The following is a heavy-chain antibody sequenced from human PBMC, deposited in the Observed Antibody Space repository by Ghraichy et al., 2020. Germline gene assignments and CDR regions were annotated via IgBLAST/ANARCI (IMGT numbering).Heavy chain of an antibody. CDR1: GFTFSSSG. CDR2: ISYDGSNK. Sequence: GGSLRLSCAASGFTFSSSGMHWVRQAPGKGLEWVAVISYDGSNKYYEDSVKGRFTISRDNSKNTLYLQMNSLRAEDTAVYYCAKGSYYYDSSGSYYWGQGTLVTVSS. J-gene: IGHJ4*02. V-gene: IGHV3-30*18. D-gene: IGHD3-22*01. CDR3: AKGSYYYDSSGSYY.